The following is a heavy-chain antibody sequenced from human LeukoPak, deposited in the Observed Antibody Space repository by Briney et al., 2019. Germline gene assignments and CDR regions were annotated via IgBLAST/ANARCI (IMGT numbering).Heavy chain of an antibody. CDR2: ISSSSSTI. CDR1: GFTFSSYS. CDR3: ARGPYGSSWINNWFDP. D-gene: IGHD6-13*01. J-gene: IGHJ5*02. Sequence: GGSLRLSCAASGFTFSSYSMNWVRQAPGKGLEWVSYISSSSSTIYYADSVQGRFTISRDNAKNSLYLQMNSLRDEDTAVYYCARGPYGSSWINNWFDPWGQGTLVTVSS. V-gene: IGHV3-48*02.